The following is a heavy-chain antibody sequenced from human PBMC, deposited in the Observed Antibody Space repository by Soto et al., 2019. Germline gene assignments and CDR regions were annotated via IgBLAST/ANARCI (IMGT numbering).Heavy chain of an antibody. CDR3: ATHDYPSRRGYAFWRGRYYYATDV. CDR2: IYYSGST. Sequence: PETLARACPVSGGFISSSSYYWGWIRQPPVRVLEWIGSIYYSGSTYYNPSLKSRVTISVYTSNNQLSLKLSSVTAADTDVYYWATHDYPSRRGYAFWRGRYYYATDVWGQWTPVNVSS. V-gene: IGHV4-39*01. J-gene: IGHJ6*02. CDR1: GGFISSSSYY. D-gene: IGHD3-3*01.